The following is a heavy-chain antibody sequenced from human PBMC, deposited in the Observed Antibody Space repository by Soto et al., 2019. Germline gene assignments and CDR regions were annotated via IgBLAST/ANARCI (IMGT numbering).Heavy chain of an antibody. Sequence: VQLQESGPGLVKPSETLSLTCTVSGGSISSYYWSWIRQPPGKGLEWIGYIYYSGSTNYNPSLKSRVTISVDTSKNQFSLKLSSVTAADTAVYYCARRIAAAGKSAFDIWGQGTMVTVSS. J-gene: IGHJ3*02. CDR1: GGSISSYY. CDR2: IYYSGST. D-gene: IGHD6-13*01. V-gene: IGHV4-59*01. CDR3: ARRIAAAGKSAFDI.